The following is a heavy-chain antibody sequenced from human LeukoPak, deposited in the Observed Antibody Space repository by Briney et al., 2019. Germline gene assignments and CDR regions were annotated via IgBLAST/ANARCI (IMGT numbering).Heavy chain of an antibody. D-gene: IGHD3-10*01. V-gene: IGHV4-34*01. CDR1: GVSFSGDY. Sequence: SETLSLTCAVYGVSFSGDYWTWIRQPPGKGLEWIGEVNHSGSTNYNPSLKSRVAISVDTSNNQFSLKLSSVTAADTAVYYCARENAMVRGVIDPWGQGTLVTVSS. J-gene: IGHJ5*02. CDR2: VNHSGST. CDR3: ARENAMVRGVIDP.